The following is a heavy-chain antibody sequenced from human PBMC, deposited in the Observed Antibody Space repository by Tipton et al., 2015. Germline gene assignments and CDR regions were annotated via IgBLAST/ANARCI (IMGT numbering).Heavy chain of an antibody. J-gene: IGHJ3*01. CDR2: INHRGST. CDR3: ARGPFWPSGSFDL. V-gene: IGHV4-34*01. Sequence: TLSLTCAVSGGSFSGDFGDNLSGHYWSWIRQTPDKGLDWIGEINHRGSTTYNPFLMRRVTISVGTPNQFSLRTTSLTAADTAVYYCARGPFWPSGSFDLWGRGTLVTVSS. CDR1: GGSFSGDFGDNLSGHY.